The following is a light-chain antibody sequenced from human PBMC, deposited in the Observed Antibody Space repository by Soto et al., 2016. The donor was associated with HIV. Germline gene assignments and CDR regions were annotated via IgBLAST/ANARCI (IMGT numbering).Light chain of an antibody. CDR2: DDS. CDR1: TIGSKS. J-gene: IGLJ1*01. CDR3: QVWDSNTDHYV. Sequence: SYELTQAPSVSVAPGKTATITCGGSTIGSKSVHWYRQKPGQAPVLVVYDDSDRPSGTPERFSGSNSGNTATLTISRVEAGDEADYYCQVWDSNTDHYVLGPGTRITVL. V-gene: IGLV3-21*03.